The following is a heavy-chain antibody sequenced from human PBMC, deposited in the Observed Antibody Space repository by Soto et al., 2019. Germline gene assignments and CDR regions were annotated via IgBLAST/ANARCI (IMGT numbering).Heavy chain of an antibody. CDR1: GFTFSTYT. Sequence: GGSLRLSCAASGFTFSTYTMSWVRRAPGKGLEWVSAISGSGASPSYADSVQGRFTISRDNPKRTLYLQMNNLRAEDTAVYYCAKARCSTTNCYVPDYWGQGTLVTSP. CDR3: AKARCSTTNCYVPDY. V-gene: IGHV3-23*01. CDR2: ISGSGASP. J-gene: IGHJ4*02. D-gene: IGHD2-2*01.